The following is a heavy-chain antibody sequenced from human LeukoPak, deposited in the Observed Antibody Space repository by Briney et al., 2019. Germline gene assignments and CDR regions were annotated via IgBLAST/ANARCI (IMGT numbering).Heavy chain of an antibody. D-gene: IGHD3-22*01. J-gene: IGHJ4*02. CDR2: IRYEGSHK. CDR3: AKDQRDDSSGYYYAGGRYFDY. Sequence: GGSLRLSCAASGFTFSSYGMHWVRQAPGKGLEWVAFIRYEGSHKYYADSVKGRFTISRDNSKSTLYLQMNSLRAEDTAVYYCAKDQRDDSSGYYYAGGRYFDYWGQGTLVTVSS. V-gene: IGHV3-30*02. CDR1: GFTFSSYG.